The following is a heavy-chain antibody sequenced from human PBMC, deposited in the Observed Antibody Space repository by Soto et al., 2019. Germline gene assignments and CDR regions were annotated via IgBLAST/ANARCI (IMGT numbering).Heavy chain of an antibody. CDR2: FSATSENT. D-gene: IGHD6-19*01. CDR1: GFFFSSYT. J-gene: IGHJ4*02. Sequence: EVQLLESGGGLVQPGGSLRLSCVGSGFFFSSYTMTWVGQAPGKGREWVSSFSATSENTYYADSVRGRFTISRDNSKNTLFLQMNSLTAEDTAMYYCAKARDQQWVRLPFDYWGQGILVIVSS. CDR3: AKARDQQWVRLPFDY. V-gene: IGHV3-23*01.